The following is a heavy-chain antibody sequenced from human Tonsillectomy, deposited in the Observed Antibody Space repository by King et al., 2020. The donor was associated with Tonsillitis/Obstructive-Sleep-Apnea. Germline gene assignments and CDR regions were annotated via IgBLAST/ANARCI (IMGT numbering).Heavy chain of an antibody. Sequence: VQLVESGGGVVQPGRSLRLSCAASGFTFSSYAMHWVRQAPGKGLEWVAVISYDGSNKYYADSVKGRFTISRDNTKNTLYLQMNSLSAEDKAVYYCAREGYYDFWRGYYTPYYYYYYMDVWGKGTTVTVSS. CDR2: ISYDGSNK. V-gene: IGHV3-30*01. D-gene: IGHD3-3*01. CDR3: AREGYYDFWRGYYTPYYYYYYMDV. CDR1: GFTFSSYA. J-gene: IGHJ6*03.